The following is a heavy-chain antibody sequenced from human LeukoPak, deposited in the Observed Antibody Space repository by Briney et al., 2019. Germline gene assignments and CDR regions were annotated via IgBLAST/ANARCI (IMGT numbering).Heavy chain of an antibody. J-gene: IGHJ4*02. Sequence: GGSLRLSCVASGFTLSSYAMSWVRQAPGKGLEWVSAISGSGGSTYYADSVKGRFTISRDNSKNTLYLQMNSLRAEDTAVYYCAKLWGYSYGYGGHFDYWGQGTLVTVSS. CDR3: AKLWGYSYGYGGHFDY. V-gene: IGHV3-23*01. CDR2: ISGSGGST. CDR1: GFTLSSYA. D-gene: IGHD5-18*01.